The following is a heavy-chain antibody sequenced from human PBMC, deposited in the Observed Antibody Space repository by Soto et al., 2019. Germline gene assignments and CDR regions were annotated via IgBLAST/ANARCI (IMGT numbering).Heavy chain of an antibody. D-gene: IGHD3-9*01. CDR1: GFTLNTYP. V-gene: IGHV3-23*01. CDR3: AKAVLSFQYGLAV. CDR2: ISSTAGRTS. Sequence: GGSLRLSCATSGFTLNTYPMTWVRQAPGKGLEWVSSISSTAGRTSSYADSVKGRFAISRDFSDTTVYLQMNNLRVDDTAVYFCAKAVLSFQYGLAVSGQGTMVTGSS. J-gene: IGHJ3*01.